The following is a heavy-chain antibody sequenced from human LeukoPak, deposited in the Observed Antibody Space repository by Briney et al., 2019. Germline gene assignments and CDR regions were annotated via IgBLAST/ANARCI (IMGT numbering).Heavy chain of an antibody. CDR2: INHSGSA. D-gene: IGHD2-15*01. CDR3: ARFAAYYYYYYMDV. J-gene: IGHJ6*03. CDR1: GGSFSGYY. Sequence: TSETLSLTCAIYGGSFSGYYWSWIRQPPGKGLEWIGEINHSGSANYNPSLKSRVTISVDTSKNQFSLKLSSVTAADTAVYYCARFAAYYYYYYMDVWGKGTTVTVSS. V-gene: IGHV4-34*01.